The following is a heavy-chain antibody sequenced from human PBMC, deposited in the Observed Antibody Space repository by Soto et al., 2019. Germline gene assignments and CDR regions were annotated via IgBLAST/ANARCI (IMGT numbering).Heavy chain of an antibody. CDR2: ISITSSYI. CDR1: GFTLSDNS. V-gene: IGHV3-21*01. D-gene: IGHD3-3*01. J-gene: IGHJ4*02. Sequence: GGSLRLSCAASGFTLSDNSMTWVRQAPGKGLEWVSSISITSSYIYYGDSVKGRFTISRDNARNSLYLQMNSLRAEDTAVYFCAKWGPYDFSMGYWGQGTLVTVSS. CDR3: AKWGPYDFSMGY.